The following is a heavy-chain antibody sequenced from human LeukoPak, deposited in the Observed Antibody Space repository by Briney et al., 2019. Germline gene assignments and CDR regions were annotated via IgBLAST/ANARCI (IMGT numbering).Heavy chain of an antibody. CDR1: GGSISSSSYY. V-gene: IGHV4-39*01. CDR3: ARHGPRYIVPMVYVPYFDY. CDR2: IYYSGST. J-gene: IGHJ4*02. Sequence: PSETLSLTCTVSGGSISSSSYYWGWIRQPPGKGLEWIGSIYYSGSTYYNPSLKSRVTISVDTSKNQFSLKLSSVTAADTAVYYCARHGPRYIVPMVYVPYFDYWGQGTLVTVSS. D-gene: IGHD2-8*01.